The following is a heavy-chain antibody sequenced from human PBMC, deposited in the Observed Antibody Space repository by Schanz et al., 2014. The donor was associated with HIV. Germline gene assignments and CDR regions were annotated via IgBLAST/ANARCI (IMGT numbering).Heavy chain of an antibody. CDR1: GYTFSRYY. CDR3: ARDGSKWNFEY. CDR2: INPSGGTT. Sequence: QVELVQSGAEVKKPGASMNISCKASGYTFSRYYLIHWVRQAPGQGLEWMGIINPSGGTTAYADKFQGRLNMTRDTSTSTVYMELSSLRSEDTAVYYCARDGSKWNFEYWGQGTLVTVSP. D-gene: IGHD4-4*01. V-gene: IGHV1-46*01. J-gene: IGHJ4*02.